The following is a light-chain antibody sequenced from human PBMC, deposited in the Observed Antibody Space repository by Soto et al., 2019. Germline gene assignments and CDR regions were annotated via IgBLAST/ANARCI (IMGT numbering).Light chain of an antibody. Sequence: TQSPALLSVSPGETATLSCKASRPIANKLAWYQQSPGQTPRLLIYGASTRASGVPDRFSGSGSGTDFTLTITSPQAEDFATYYCQQYYDWPPNTVGQGTKVDIK. V-gene: IGKV3D-15*01. CDR3: QQYYDWPPNT. CDR2: GAS. J-gene: IGKJ2*01. CDR1: RPIANK.